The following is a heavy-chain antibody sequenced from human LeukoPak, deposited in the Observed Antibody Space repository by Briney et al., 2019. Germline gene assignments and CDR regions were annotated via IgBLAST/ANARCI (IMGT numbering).Heavy chain of an antibody. CDR2: LGASGTST. Sequence: GGSLRLSCAASGFTFSNYAMTWVRQAPGKGLEWVSSLGASGTSTYYADSVKGRFTISRDNSKNSLYLQMNSLRAEDTAVYYCASGAQSDYWGQGTLVTVSP. CDR1: GFTFSNYA. J-gene: IGHJ4*02. D-gene: IGHD1-26*01. V-gene: IGHV3-23*01. CDR3: ASGAQSDY.